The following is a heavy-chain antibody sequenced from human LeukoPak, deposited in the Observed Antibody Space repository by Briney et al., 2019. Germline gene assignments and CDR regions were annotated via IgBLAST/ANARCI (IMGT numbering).Heavy chain of an antibody. CDR3: ARDRTPTNYYDSSGYFDY. CDR1: GFTFSSYW. D-gene: IGHD3-22*01. J-gene: IGHJ4*02. V-gene: IGHV3-7*01. Sequence: PGGSLRLSCAASGFTFSSYWMSWVRQAPGKGLEWVANIKQDGSEKYYVDSVRGRFTISRDNAKNSLYLQMNSLRAEDTAVYYCARDRTPTNYYDSSGYFDYWGQGTLVTVSS. CDR2: IKQDGSEK.